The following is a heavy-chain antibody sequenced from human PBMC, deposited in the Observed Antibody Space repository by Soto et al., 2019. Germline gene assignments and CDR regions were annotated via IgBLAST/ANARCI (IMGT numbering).Heavy chain of an antibody. CDR3: AGPGGAFFFDY. CDR2: ISYDGSNK. J-gene: IGHJ4*02. CDR1: GFTFSSYG. D-gene: IGHD3-10*01. V-gene: IGHV3-30*03. Sequence: GGSLRLSCAASGFTFSSYGMHWVRQAPGKGLEWVAVISYDGSNKYYADSVKGRFTISRDNSKNTLYLQMNSLRAEDTAVYYCAGPGGAFFFDYWGQGTLVTVS.